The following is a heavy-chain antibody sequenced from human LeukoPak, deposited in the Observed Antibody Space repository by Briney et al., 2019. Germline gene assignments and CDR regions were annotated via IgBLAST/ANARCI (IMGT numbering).Heavy chain of an antibody. CDR3: AREGGYNVDY. D-gene: IGHD5-24*01. Sequence: GGSLRLSCAASGFTFNSYWMSWVRQAPGKGLEWVANIKQDGSEKHYVDSVKGRFTISRDNAKKSLYLQMNSLRAEDTAVYYCAREGGYNVDYWGQGTLVTVSS. CDR2: IKQDGSEK. J-gene: IGHJ4*02. V-gene: IGHV3-7*01. CDR1: GFTFNSYW.